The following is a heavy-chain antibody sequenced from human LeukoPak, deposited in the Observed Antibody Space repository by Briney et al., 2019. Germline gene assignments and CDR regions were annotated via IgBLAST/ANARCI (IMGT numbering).Heavy chain of an antibody. CDR3: ARVVVVAAIRYYYFMNV. J-gene: IGHJ6*03. CDR2: ISANNGDT. Sequence: ASVKVSCKAPGYTFTSYGISWVRQAPGQGLEWMGWISANNGDTHYAQNVQGRVTLTTDSSTSTAYMELRSLRSDDTAVYYCARVVVVAAIRYYYFMNVWGKGTTVTVSS. D-gene: IGHD2-15*01. V-gene: IGHV1-18*01. CDR1: GYTFTSYG.